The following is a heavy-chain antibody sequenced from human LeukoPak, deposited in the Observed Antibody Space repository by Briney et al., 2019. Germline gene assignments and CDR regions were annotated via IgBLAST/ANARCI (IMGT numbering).Heavy chain of an antibody. Sequence: ASVKVSCKASGYTFTNYAMNWVRQAPGQRLEWMGWINVGNGKTKSSQRFQDRVTITRDTSASTAYMELNSLRSEDTAVYYCASGRWSSHNKDYYFDYWGQGSLVTVSS. CDR1: GYTFTNYA. CDR2: INVGNGKT. CDR3: ASGRWSSHNKDYYFDY. J-gene: IGHJ4*02. V-gene: IGHV1-3*01. D-gene: IGHD5-24*01.